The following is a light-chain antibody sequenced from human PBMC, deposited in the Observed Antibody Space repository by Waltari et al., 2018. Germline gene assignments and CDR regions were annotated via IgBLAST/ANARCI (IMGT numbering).Light chain of an antibody. CDR3: QKYVSLPAT. J-gene: IGKJ1*01. CDR1: QSVGRY. V-gene: IGKV3-20*01. CDR2: DAS. Sequence: EIVLTQSPATLSLSPGERATLSCRASQSVGRYLAWYQQKPGQAPRLLIYDASISATGVPDRFSGSGSGKDFSLTISRLEPEDFAVYYCQKYVSLPATFGQGTKVEIK.